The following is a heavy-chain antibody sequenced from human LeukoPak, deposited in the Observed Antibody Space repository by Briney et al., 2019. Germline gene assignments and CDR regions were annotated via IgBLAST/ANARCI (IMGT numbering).Heavy chain of an antibody. D-gene: IGHD2-2*01. V-gene: IGHV4-34*01. J-gene: IGHJ5*02. CDR1: GFTVSSKY. Sequence: GSLRLSCAASGFTVSSKYMGWIRQPPGKGLEWIGEINHSESTNYNPSLKSRVTISVDTSKNQFSLKLSSVIAADTAVYYCARGYQLLWGGWFDPWGQGTLVTVSS. CDR2: INHSEST. CDR3: ARGYQLLWGGWFDP.